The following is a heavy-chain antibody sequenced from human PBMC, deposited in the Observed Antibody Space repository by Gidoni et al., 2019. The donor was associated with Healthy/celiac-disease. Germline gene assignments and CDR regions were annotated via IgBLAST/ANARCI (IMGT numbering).Heavy chain of an antibody. CDR2: IKQDGSEK. Sequence: VRQAPGKGLEWVANIKQDGSEKYYVDSVKGRFTISRDNAKNSLYLQMNSLRAEDTAVYYCAREEAYCSGGSCYGMDVWGQGTTVTVSS. J-gene: IGHJ6*02. V-gene: IGHV3-7*01. CDR3: AREEAYCSGGSCYGMDV. D-gene: IGHD2-15*01.